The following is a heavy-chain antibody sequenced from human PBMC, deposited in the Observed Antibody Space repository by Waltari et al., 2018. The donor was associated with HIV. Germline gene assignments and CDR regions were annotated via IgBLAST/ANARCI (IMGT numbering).Heavy chain of an antibody. CDR1: GYSFTSYW. D-gene: IGHD3-10*01. CDR3: ARLVRLYGSGSHYSNWFNP. CDR2: IYPGDSDT. J-gene: IGHJ5*02. V-gene: IGHV5-51*01. Sequence: EVQLVQSGAEVKKPGESLKISCTGSGYSFTSYWIGWVRQLHGKGLEWMGIIYPGDSDTRYSPSFQGQVTISADKSISTAYLQWSSLKASDTAMYYCARLVRLYGSGSHYSNWFNPWGQGTLVTVSS.